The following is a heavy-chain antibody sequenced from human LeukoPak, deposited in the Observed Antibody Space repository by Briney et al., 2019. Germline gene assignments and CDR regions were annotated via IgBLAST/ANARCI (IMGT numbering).Heavy chain of an antibody. CDR1: GGSISSGDYY. Sequence: SETLSLTCTVSGGSISSGDYYWSWIRQPPGKGLEWIGYIYYSGSTYYNSSLKSRVTISVDTSKNQFSLKLSSVTAADTAVYYCARLNYDILTGFRYWGQGTLVTVSS. CDR3: ARLNYDILTGFRY. J-gene: IGHJ4*02. CDR2: IYYSGST. V-gene: IGHV4-30-4*01. D-gene: IGHD3-9*01.